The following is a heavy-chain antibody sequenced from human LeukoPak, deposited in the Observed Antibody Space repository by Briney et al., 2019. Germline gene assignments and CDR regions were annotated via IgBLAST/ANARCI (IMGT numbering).Heavy chain of an antibody. CDR2: INPNGGGS. J-gene: IGHJ4*02. CDR1: GYTFTDYY. Sequence: XXKAXGYTFTDYYIXWVRQAPGQGLEXMGWINPNGGGSIYAQNFQGRVTMTRDTSINTAYMDLNSLRSDDTAVYYCARDPPGDSGLDYWGQGTLVTVSS. CDR3: ARDPPGDSGLDY. V-gene: IGHV1-2*02. D-gene: IGHD6-19*01.